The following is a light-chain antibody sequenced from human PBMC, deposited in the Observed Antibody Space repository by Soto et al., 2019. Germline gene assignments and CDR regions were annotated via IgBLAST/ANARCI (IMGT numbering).Light chain of an antibody. CDR2: AAS. CDR1: QSVSSD. V-gene: IGKV3-15*01. Sequence: EIVFTQSPLTLSLFPWGTATLSCRASQSVSSDYLAWYQQRPGQAPRLLIYAASSRATGIPARFSGSGSGTEFTLTINSLQSEDFAVYYCQQYNNWWTFGQGTKVDNK. J-gene: IGKJ1*01. CDR3: QQYNNWWT.